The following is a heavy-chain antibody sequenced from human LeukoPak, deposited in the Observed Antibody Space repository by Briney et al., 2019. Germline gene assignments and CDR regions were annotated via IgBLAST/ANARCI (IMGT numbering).Heavy chain of an antibody. CDR3: AKAPTVEAAFDI. CDR1: GFTFSSYA. CDR2: IGDTGRST. V-gene: IGHV3-23*01. D-gene: IGHD4-23*01. J-gene: IGHJ3*02. Sequence: PGGSLRLSCAASGFTFSSYAMNWVRQAPGGGLEWVSGIGDTGRSTFYADSVKGRFTVSRDSSKNTLFLHMNSLRAEDTALYYCAKAPTVEAAFDIWGQGTMVTLFS.